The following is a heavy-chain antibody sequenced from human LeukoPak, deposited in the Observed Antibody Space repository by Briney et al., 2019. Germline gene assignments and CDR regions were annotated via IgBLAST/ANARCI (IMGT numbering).Heavy chain of an antibody. Sequence: PSETLSLTCTVSGGSISSSDYYWGWIRQPPGQGLEWIGSIDYSGSTYSNPSLKSRVTVSVDTSKNQFSLKLSSVTAADTAVYYCARDSSGYYLATGALDYWGQGTLVTVSS. CDR2: IDYSGST. CDR3: ARDSSGYYLATGALDY. D-gene: IGHD3-22*01. J-gene: IGHJ4*02. CDR1: GGSISSSDYY. V-gene: IGHV4-39*07.